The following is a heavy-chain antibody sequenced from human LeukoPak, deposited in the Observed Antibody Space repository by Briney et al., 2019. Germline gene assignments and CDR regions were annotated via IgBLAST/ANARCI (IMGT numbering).Heavy chain of an antibody. J-gene: IGHJ4*02. V-gene: IGHV3-23*01. CDR1: EFTFNIYA. CDR3: ARGGISARIPFDY. D-gene: IGHD6-13*01. Sequence: PGGSLRLSCAASEFTFNIYAITWVRQAPGKGLEWVSAISASGASTYYADSVKGRFTISRDNSKNTLYLQMNSLRAEDTALYYCARGGISARIPFDYWGQGTLVTVSS. CDR2: ISASGAST.